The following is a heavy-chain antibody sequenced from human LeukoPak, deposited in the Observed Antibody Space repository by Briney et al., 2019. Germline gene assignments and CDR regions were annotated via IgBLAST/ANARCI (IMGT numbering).Heavy chain of an antibody. Sequence: GGSLRLSCAASGFTFTNAWMSWVRQAPGKGLEWVGRIKSKTDGGTTDYAAPVKGRFTISRGDSKNTLFLQMNSLKTEDTAVYYCTTGGGGNVFDYWGQGTLVTVSS. J-gene: IGHJ4*02. CDR2: IKSKTDGGTT. V-gene: IGHV3-15*01. CDR1: GFTFTNAW. CDR3: TTGGGGNVFDY. D-gene: IGHD4-23*01.